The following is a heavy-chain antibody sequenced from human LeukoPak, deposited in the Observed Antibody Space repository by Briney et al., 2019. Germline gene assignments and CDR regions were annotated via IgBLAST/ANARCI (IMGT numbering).Heavy chain of an antibody. CDR1: GGSVSTYY. D-gene: IGHD5-18*01. CDR2: FFTSGTSGTT. J-gene: IGHJ6*03. V-gene: IGHV4-4*07. CDR3: ARDLGGYSDGSYYYYMDV. Sequence: PSETLSLTCTVSGGSVSTYYWSWIRQPAGKGLEFIGRFFTSGTSGTTNYNPSLKSRVTMSLDTSENQFSLKLSSVTAADTAVYYCARDLGGYSDGSYYYYMDVWGKGTTVTVSS.